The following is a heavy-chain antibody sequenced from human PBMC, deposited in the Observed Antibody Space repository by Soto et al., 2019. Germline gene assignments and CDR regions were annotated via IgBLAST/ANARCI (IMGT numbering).Heavy chain of an antibody. V-gene: IGHV3-11*06. Sequence: LRLSCAASGFTFGDYYMSWIRQAPGKGLEWVSYISSSSSYTNYADSVKGRFTISRDNAKNSLYLQMNSLRAEDTAVYYCARSRRGSSTDFWGQGTLVTVSS. D-gene: IGHD2-2*01. CDR2: ISSSSSYT. J-gene: IGHJ4*02. CDR3: ARSRRGSSTDF. CDR1: GFTFGDYY.